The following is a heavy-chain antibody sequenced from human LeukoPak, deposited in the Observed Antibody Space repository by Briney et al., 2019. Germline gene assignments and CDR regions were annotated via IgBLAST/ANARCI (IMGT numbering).Heavy chain of an antibody. D-gene: IGHD6-6*01. V-gene: IGHV3-11*01. CDR3: AREGIAARLIRYYYMDV. CDR2: ISSSGSTI. J-gene: IGHJ6*03. Sequence: GGSLRLSCAASGFTFSDYYMSWIRQAPGKGLAWVSYISSSGSTIYYADSVKGRFTISRDNAKNSLYLQMNSLRAEDTAVYYCAREGIAARLIRYYYMDVWGKGTTVTVSS. CDR1: GFTFSDYY.